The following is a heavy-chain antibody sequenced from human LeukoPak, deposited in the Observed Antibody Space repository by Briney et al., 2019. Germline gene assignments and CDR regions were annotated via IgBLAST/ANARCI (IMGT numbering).Heavy chain of an antibody. CDR3: ARDPNPDSSGYYS. CDR1: GFTFDDYG. CDR2: LNWNGAST. V-gene: IGHV3-20*04. J-gene: IGHJ4*02. D-gene: IGHD3-22*01. Sequence: GGSLRLSCAASGFTFDDYGLSWVRQVPGKGLEWVSGLNWNGASTGYADSVEGRFTISRDNAKNSLYLQMNSLRAEDTAVYYCARDPNPDSSGYYSWGQGTLVTVSS.